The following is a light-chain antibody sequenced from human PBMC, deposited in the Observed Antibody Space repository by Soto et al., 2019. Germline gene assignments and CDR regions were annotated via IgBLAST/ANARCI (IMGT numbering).Light chain of an antibody. CDR3: CSYGGSYTYV. CDR1: SSDVGGYNY. CDR2: DVS. Sequence: QSVLTQPRSVSGSPGQSVTISCTGTSSDVGGYNYVSWYQQHPGKAPKLMIYDVSKRPSGVPDRFSGSKSGNTASLTISGLQAEDEADYYCCSYGGSYTYVFGTGTQLTVL. V-gene: IGLV2-11*01. J-gene: IGLJ1*01.